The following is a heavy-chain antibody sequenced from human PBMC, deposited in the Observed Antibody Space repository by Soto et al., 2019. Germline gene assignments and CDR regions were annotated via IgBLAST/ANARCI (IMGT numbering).Heavy chain of an antibody. J-gene: IGHJ5*02. D-gene: IGHD5-18*01. CDR2: IYHSGIT. V-gene: IGHV4-30-2*01. Sequence: QLQLLESGSGLVRPSQTLSLTCAVSGGSISSGGYSWSWIRQTPGKGLEWIGYIYHSGITYYNPSLKSGVTISLDWSKNQFSLNLSSVTAADTAVYYCASISSTVGYDLGPWGAGTLVPVSS. CDR3: ASISSTVGYDLGP. CDR1: GGSISSGGYS.